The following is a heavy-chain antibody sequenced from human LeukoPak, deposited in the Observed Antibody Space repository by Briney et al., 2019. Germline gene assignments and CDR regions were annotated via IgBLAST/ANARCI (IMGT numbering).Heavy chain of an antibody. D-gene: IGHD3-16*01. J-gene: IGHJ5*02. V-gene: IGHV5-51*01. CDR2: ISPGDSGI. CDR3: AAGGASAP. Sequence: GESLKISCKGSGYSFTNFWIGWVRQMPGKGLEWMGVISPGDSGIRYSPSFQGQVTISVDKSISTAYLQWSSLKASDSAMYYCAAGGASAPWGQGTLVTVSP. CDR1: GYSFTNFW.